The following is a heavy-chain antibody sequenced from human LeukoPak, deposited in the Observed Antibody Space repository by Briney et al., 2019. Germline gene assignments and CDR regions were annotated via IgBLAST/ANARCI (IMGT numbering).Heavy chain of an antibody. CDR1: GFTFSSYA. CDR3: ASVRSGSWFIDY. D-gene: IGHD3-10*01. CDR2: ISGSGGST. V-gene: IGHV3-23*01. Sequence: GGSLRLSCAASGFTFSSYAMSWVRQAPGKGLEWVSAISGSGGSTYYADSVKGRFTISRDNSKNTLYLQMNSLRAEDTAIYYCASVRSGSWFIDYWGQGTLVTVSS. J-gene: IGHJ4*02.